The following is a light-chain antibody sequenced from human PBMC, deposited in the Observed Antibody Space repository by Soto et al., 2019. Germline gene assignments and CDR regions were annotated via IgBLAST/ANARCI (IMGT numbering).Light chain of an antibody. Sequence: EIVLTQSPGTLSLSPGERATLSCRASQRVSSSYLAWYQQKPGQAPRLLIYGASSRATGIPDRFSGSGSGTDFTLTISRLEPEDFAVYYCQQYGSSPLITFGGGTKLEIK. CDR3: QQYGSSPLIT. V-gene: IGKV3-20*01. CDR1: QRVSSSY. J-gene: IGKJ4*01. CDR2: GAS.